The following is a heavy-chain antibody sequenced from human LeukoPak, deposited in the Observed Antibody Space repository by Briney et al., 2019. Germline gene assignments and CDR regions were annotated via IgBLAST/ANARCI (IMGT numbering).Heavy chain of an antibody. CDR1: GGSIGSSGYY. D-gene: IGHD4-17*01. CDR2: IYYSGST. Sequence: PSETLSLACTVSGGSIGSSGYYWGWIRQPPGKGLEWIGSIYYSGSTYYNPSLKSRVTISVDTSKNQFSLKVSSVTAADTALYYCARHLYGDYGPFDYWGQGTLVTVSS. CDR3: ARHLYGDYGPFDY. V-gene: IGHV4-39*01. J-gene: IGHJ4*02.